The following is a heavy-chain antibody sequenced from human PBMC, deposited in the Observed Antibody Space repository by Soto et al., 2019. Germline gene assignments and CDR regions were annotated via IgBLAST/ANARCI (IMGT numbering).Heavy chain of an antibody. CDR3: ARDLGVVPAAIQGSWFDP. J-gene: IGHJ5*02. Sequence: HGGSLRLSCAASRFTFSSYAMHWVRQAPGKGLEWVAVISYDGSNKYYADSVKGRFTISRDNSKNTLYLQMNSLRAEDTAVYYCARDLGVVPAAIQGSWFDPWGQGTLVTVSS. CDR2: ISYDGSNK. D-gene: IGHD2-2*01. V-gene: IGHV3-30-3*01. CDR1: RFTFSSYA.